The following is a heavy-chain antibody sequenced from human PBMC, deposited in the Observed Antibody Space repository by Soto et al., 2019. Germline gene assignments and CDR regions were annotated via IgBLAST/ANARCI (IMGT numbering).Heavy chain of an antibody. V-gene: IGHV4-30-4*08. J-gene: IGHJ6*02. Sequence: TLSLTCTVSGGSVSSGDYFWTWIRQSPGKGLEWIGYVSHIGSTYYNPSLKSRAKVSLDTSKNQFSLKLPSVTAADTAVFYCARVWGQGTTVTVS. CDR3: ARV. CDR2: VSHIGST. CDR1: GGSVSSGDYF.